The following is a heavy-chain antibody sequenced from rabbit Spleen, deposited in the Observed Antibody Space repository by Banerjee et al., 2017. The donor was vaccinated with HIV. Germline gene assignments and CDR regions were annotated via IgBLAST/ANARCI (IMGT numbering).Heavy chain of an antibody. Sequence: QEQLVESGGGLVQPEGSLTLTCKASGFDFSSSYYMYWVRQAPGKGLEWIASIAAGSSGSTYYASWAKGRFTITRSTSLNTVTLQMTSLTAADTAAYFCARLFAYAGYAGFGYATLDYFNLWGPGTLVTVS. CDR1: GFDFSSSYY. CDR3: ARLFAYAGYAGFGYATLDYFNL. J-gene: IGHJ4*01. CDR2: IAAGSSGST. V-gene: IGHV1S45*01. D-gene: IGHD6-1*01.